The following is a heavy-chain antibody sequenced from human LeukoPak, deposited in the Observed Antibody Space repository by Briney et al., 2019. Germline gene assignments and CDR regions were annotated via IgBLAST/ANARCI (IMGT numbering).Heavy chain of an antibody. V-gene: IGHV4-59*01. CDR2: IYHSGST. D-gene: IGHD2-15*01. CDR3: ARDPRYCSGGRCSDAFDI. Sequence: PSETLSLTCSVSGGSIISYYWSWIRQPPGKGLEWIGHIYHSGSTNYNTSLKSRVTISVDTSKNQFSLKLSSVTAADTAVYYCARDPRYCSGGRCSDAFDIWGQGTMVTVSS. CDR1: GGSIISYY. J-gene: IGHJ3*02.